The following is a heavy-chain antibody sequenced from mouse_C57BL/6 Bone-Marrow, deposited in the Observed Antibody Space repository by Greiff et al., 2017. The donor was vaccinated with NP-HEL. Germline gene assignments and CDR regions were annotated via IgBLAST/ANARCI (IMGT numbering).Heavy chain of an antibody. CDR2: INPYNGGT. V-gene: IGHV1-19*01. D-gene: IGHD2-3*01. J-gene: IGHJ4*01. CDR1: GYTFTDYY. Sequence: VQLQQSGPVLVKPGASVKMSCKASGYTFTDYYMNWVKQSHGKSLEWIGVINPYNGGTSYNQKFKGKATLTVDKASSTAYMELNSLTSEDSAIYYCARRWLLPHYDAMDYRGQRPSVTVAS. CDR3: ARRWLLPHYDAMDY.